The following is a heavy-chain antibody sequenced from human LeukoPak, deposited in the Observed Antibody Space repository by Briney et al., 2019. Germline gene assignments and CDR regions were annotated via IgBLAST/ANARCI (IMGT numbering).Heavy chain of an antibody. CDR1: GGSISSYY. D-gene: IGHD2-2*01. CDR2: IYTSGST. Sequence: SETLSLTCTVSGGSISSYYWSWIRQPAGKGLEWIGRIYTSGSTNYNPSLKSRVTMSVDTSKNQFSLKLSSVAAADTAVYYCARSFRTYQLPSRKLGCWFDPWGQGTLVTVSS. CDR3: ARSFRTYQLPSRKLGCWFDP. V-gene: IGHV4-4*07. J-gene: IGHJ5*02.